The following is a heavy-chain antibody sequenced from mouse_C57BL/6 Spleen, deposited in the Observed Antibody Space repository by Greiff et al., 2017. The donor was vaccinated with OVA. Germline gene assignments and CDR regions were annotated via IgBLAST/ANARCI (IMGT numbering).Heavy chain of an antibody. V-gene: IGHV1-20*01. CDR2: INPYNGDT. CDR3: ARYEGGRDY. J-gene: IGHJ2*01. D-gene: IGHD2-3*01. Sequence: DVKLQESGPELVKPGDSVKISCTASGYSFTGYFMHWVMQSPGQSLEWIGRINPYNGDTFYNQKFKGKATLTVDKSSSTAYLQLRSLTSEDSAVYCCARYEGGRDYWGQGTTLTVSS. CDR1: GYSFTGYF.